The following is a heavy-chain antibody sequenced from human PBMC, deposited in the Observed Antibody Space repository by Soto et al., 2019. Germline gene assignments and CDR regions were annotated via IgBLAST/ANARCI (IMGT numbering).Heavy chain of an antibody. D-gene: IGHD4-17*01. CDR1: GFTFSSYA. J-gene: IGHJ4*02. V-gene: IGHV3-23*01. CDR3: AKGRNVYGDYEAIDY. CDR2: ISGSGGST. Sequence: EVQLLESGGGLVQPGGSLRLSCAASGFTFSSYAMSWVRQAPGKGLEWVSAISGSGGSTYYADSVKGRFTISRDNSKNTLYLQMNNLRAEDTAVYYCAKGRNVYGDYEAIDYWGQGTLVTVSS.